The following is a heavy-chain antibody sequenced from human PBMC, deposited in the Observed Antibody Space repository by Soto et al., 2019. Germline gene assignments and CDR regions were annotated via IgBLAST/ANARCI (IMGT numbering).Heavy chain of an antibody. Sequence: QVQLQESGPGLVKPSETLSLTCTVSGGSISSYYWSWIRQPPGKGLEWIGYIYYSGSTNYNPSLKRRVPISVDTSKNQFSLKLTSVTAADTAVYYCARRYGSAIDYWGQGTLVTVSS. V-gene: IGHV4-59*08. CDR2: IYYSGST. J-gene: IGHJ4*02. CDR3: ARRYGSAIDY. D-gene: IGHD1-26*01. CDR1: GGSISSYY.